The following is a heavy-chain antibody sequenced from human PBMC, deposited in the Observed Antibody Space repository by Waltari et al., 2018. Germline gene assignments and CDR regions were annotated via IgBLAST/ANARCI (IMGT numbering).Heavy chain of an antibody. CDR3: ARGSAGRLLQYYYGMDV. D-gene: IGHD3-22*01. CDR1: GGSISSSNW. V-gene: IGHV4-4*02. Sequence: VQLQESGPGLVKPSGTLSLTCAVSGGSISSSNWWSWTRQPPGKGLEWIGEIDHRGSTNYNPSLKSRVTISVDKSKNQFSLKLSSVTAADTAVYYCARGSAGRLLQYYYGMDVWGQGTTVTVSS. J-gene: IGHJ6*02. CDR2: IDHRGST.